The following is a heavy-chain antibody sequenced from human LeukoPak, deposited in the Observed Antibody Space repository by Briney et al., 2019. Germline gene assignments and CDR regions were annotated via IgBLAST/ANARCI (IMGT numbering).Heavy chain of an antibody. CDR3: ARVGRVAAAADY. CDR1: GGSISSGDYY. D-gene: IGHD6-13*01. V-gene: IGHV4-30-4*01. Sequence: PSETLSLTCTVSGGSISSGDYYWSWIRQPPGKGLEWIGYIYYSGSTYYNPSLKSRVTISVDTSKYQFSLKLSSVTAADTAVYYCARVGRVAAAADYWGQGTLVTVSS. J-gene: IGHJ4*02. CDR2: IYYSGST.